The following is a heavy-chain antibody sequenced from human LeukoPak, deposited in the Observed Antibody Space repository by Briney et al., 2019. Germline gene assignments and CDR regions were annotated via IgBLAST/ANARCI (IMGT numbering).Heavy chain of an antibody. V-gene: IGHV3-30*02. J-gene: IGHJ4*02. CDR3: AKDDYDYVWGSYRPDY. CDR2: IRYDGSNK. Sequence: PGGSLRLSCAASGFTFSSYGTHWVRQAPGKGLEWVAFIRYDGSNKYYADSVKGRFTISRDNSKNTLYLQMNSLRAEDTAVYYCAKDDYDYVWGSYRPDYWGQGTLVTVSS. D-gene: IGHD3-16*02. CDR1: GFTFSSYG.